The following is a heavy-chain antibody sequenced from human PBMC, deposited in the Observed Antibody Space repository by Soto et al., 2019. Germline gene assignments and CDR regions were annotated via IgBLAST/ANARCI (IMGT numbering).Heavy chain of an antibody. V-gene: IGHV4-39*01. J-gene: IGHJ4*02. CDR3: ERHDSGPLYK. CDR1: GACFSSNRVY. CDR2: IFYSGSS. Sequence: XATLSLTCTVCGACFSSNRVYGGCRRQPPGRGLEWIGSIFYSGSSYYNASLKSRVTMPVDTSKNQFSLKLSSVTAADTAVHYCERHDSGPLYKWAQGTLGSISS. D-gene: IGHD1-1*01.